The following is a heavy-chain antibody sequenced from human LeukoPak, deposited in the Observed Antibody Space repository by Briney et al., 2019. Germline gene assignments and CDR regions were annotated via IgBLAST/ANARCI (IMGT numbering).Heavy chain of an antibody. Sequence: GGSLRLSCAASGFTISSYAIHWVRQAPGKGLEWVALFSYDDITKHYADSVKGRFTVSRDNSKNTLYLQMIGLTTEDTAVYYCAKPVGQESGYDSHSDPYGQGALVPGSS. D-gene: IGHD5-12*01. V-gene: IGHV3-30*18. CDR3: AKPVGQESGYDSHSDP. CDR1: GFTISSYA. CDR2: FSYDDITK. J-gene: IGHJ5*02.